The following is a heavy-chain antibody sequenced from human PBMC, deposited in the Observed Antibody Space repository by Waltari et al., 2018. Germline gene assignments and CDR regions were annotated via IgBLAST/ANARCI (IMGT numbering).Heavy chain of an antibody. D-gene: IGHD2-2*01. J-gene: IGHJ6*02. CDR1: GFTFSSYA. CDR3: AKAARTIVVVPAAMDYGMDV. CDR2: ISGSGGST. V-gene: IGHV3-23*01. Sequence: EVQLLESGGGLVQPGGSLRLSCAASGFTFSSYAISWVRQAPGKGLGWVSAISGSGGSTYYADSVKGRFTISRDNSKNTLYLQMNSLRAEDTAVYYCAKAARTIVVVPAAMDYGMDVWGQGTTVTVSS.